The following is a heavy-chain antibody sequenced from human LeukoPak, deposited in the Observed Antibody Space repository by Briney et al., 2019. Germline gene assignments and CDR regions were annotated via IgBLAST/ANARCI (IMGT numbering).Heavy chain of an antibody. Sequence: SETLSLTCTVSGGSVSSGGYYWSWIRQPPGKGLEWIGYIYHSGSTYYNPSLKSRVTISVDRSKNQFSLKLSSVTAADTAVYYCARTGTSMVRGGYWFDYWGQGTLVTVSS. CDR2: IYHSGST. V-gene: IGHV4-30-2*01. J-gene: IGHJ4*02. CDR1: GGSVSSGGYY. D-gene: IGHD3-10*01. CDR3: ARTGTSMVRGGYWFDY.